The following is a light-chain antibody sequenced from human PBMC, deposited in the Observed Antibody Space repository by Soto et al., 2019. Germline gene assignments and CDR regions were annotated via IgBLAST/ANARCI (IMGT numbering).Light chain of an antibody. CDR2: NNY. CDR3: AAWDDSLNGPVV. Sequence: QSVLTQPPSASGTPGQRVTISCSGSSSNVGSDPVHWYQHLPGTAPKLLIYNNYQRPSGVPDRFSGSRSGTSASLAISGLQSEDEADYYCAAWDDSLNGPVVFGGGTKLTVL. CDR1: SSNVGSDP. J-gene: IGLJ2*01. V-gene: IGLV1-44*01.